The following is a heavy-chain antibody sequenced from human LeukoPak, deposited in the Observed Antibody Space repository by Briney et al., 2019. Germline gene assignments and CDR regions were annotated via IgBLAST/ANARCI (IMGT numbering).Heavy chain of an antibody. CDR2: VSSSGGYI. D-gene: IGHD4-17*01. Sequence: PGGSLRLSCAASGFTLNSYSMTWVRQAPGKGLEWVSTVSSSGGYIYYADSVKGRFTISRDTAKNSLYLQMNSLRVGDTAVYSCARLRDTVTSASDYWGQGTLVTVSS. CDR3: ARLRDTVTSASDY. V-gene: IGHV3-21*01. CDR1: GFTLNSYS. J-gene: IGHJ4*02.